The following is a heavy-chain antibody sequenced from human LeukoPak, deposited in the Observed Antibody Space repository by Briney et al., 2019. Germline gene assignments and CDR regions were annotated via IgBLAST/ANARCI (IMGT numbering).Heavy chain of an antibody. J-gene: IGHJ4*02. D-gene: IGHD3/OR15-3a*01. CDR1: GGSFSGYY. V-gene: IGHV4-34*01. CDR3: ARQTGSGLFILP. CDR2: INHSGTT. Sequence: SETLSLTCAVYGGSFSGYYWSWIRQPPGKGLEWIGEINHSGTTNYNPSLKSRVTISVDTSKNQFSLKLSSVTAADTAVYYCARQTGSGLFILPGGQGTLVTVSS.